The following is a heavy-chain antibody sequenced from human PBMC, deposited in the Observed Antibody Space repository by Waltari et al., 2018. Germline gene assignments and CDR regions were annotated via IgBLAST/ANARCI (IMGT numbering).Heavy chain of an antibody. CDR1: GGTFSSYA. D-gene: IGHD3-10*01. V-gene: IGHV1-69*14. Sequence: QVQLVQSGAAVKKPGSSVKVSCKASGGTFSSYAISWVRQSPGQGLEWMGGIIPIFGTANYAQKFQGRVTITADKFTSTAYMELSSLRSEDTAVYYCAMTLYGSGSYQFDYWGQGTLVTVSS. CDR2: IIPIFGTA. J-gene: IGHJ4*02. CDR3: AMTLYGSGSYQFDY.